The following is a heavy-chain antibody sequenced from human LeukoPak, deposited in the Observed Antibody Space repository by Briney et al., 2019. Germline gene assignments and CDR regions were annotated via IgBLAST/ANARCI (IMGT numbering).Heavy chain of an antibody. J-gene: IGHJ4*02. V-gene: IGHV1-69*05. D-gene: IGHD5-18*01. CDR2: IIPMFGTV. Sequence: SVKVSCTASGGTFNNYGFSWVRHAPGQGLGWMGGIIPMFGTVSYAQKFQGRVTVTTDASTSTAYMELSSLRFEDTALYYCARDRSGYSLGYALYYFDYWGQGTLVTVSS. CDR3: ARDRSGYSLGYALYYFDY. CDR1: GGTFNNYG.